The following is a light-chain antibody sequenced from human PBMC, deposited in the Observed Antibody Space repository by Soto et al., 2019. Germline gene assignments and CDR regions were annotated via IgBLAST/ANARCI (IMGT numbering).Light chain of an antibody. V-gene: IGKV3-20*01. J-gene: IGKJ1*01. CDR2: GAS. Sequence: EIVLTQSPCTLSLSPGDRATLSCRASQSVSSSYLAWYQHKPGQAPRLLIYGASSRAPGIPDRFSGSGSGTDFTLTISRLEPEDFAVYYCQQYDTSPWTFGQGTKVEIK. CDR1: QSVSSSY. CDR3: QQYDTSPWT.